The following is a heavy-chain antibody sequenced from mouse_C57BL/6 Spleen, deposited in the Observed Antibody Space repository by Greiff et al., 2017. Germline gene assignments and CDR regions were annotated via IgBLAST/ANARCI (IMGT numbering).Heavy chain of an antibody. D-gene: IGHD4-1*01. V-gene: IGHV1-22*01. CDR2: INTNNGGT. CDR1: GYTFTDYN. CDR3: AVTGTVPWFAY. J-gene: IGHJ3*01. Sequence: VQLQQSGPELVKPGASVKMSCKASGYTFTDYNMHWVKQSHGKSLEWIGYINTNNGGTSYNQKFKGKATLDVNKSYSTAYMELRSLTSEDSAVYDCAVTGTVPWFAYWGQGTLVTVSA.